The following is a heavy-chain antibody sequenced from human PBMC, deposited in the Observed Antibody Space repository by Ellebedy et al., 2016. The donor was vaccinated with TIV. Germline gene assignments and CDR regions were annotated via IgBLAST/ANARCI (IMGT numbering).Heavy chain of an antibody. Sequence: PGGSLRLSCAASGFTFSSYWMSWVRQAPGKGLEWVANIKQDGSEKYYVDSVKGRFTISRDNAKNSLYLQMNSLRAEDTAVYYCARDEILGITMVRAPLDWGQGTLVTVSS. V-gene: IGHV3-7*01. CDR2: IKQDGSEK. D-gene: IGHD3-10*01. CDR1: GFTFSSYW. J-gene: IGHJ4*02. CDR3: ARDEILGITMVRAPLD.